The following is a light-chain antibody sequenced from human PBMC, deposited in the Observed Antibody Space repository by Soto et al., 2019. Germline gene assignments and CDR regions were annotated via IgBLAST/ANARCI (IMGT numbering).Light chain of an antibody. Sequence: QSALTQPRSVSGSPGQSVTISCTGTSSDVGGYNYVSWYQQHPGTAPKLMIYDVSKRPSGVPDRFSGSKSVNTASLTIAGLQDEDEAHYYCSSYAGSYTHVFGTGTKVTVL. CDR3: SSYAGSYTHV. CDR2: DVS. V-gene: IGLV2-11*01. CDR1: SSDVGGYNY. J-gene: IGLJ1*01.